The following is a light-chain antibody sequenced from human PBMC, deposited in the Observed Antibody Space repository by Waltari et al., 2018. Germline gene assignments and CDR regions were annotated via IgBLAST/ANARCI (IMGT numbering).Light chain of an antibody. CDR2: EVI. J-gene: IGLJ3*02. CDR1: SSDVGFYNL. V-gene: IGLV2-23*02. Sequence: QSALTQPASVSGSPGQSITISCTGTSSDVGFYNLFSWYQQHPDKAPKLMVYEVIERPSVVSTRFAGSKSGNTASLTISGLQAEDEADYYCCSYAGRNIWVFGGGTKVTVL. CDR3: CSYAGRNIWV.